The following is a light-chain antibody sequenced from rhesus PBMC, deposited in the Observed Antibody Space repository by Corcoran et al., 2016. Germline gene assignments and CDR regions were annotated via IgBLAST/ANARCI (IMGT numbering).Light chain of an antibody. Sequence: DIQMTQSPSYLSASVGDRVTITCQASQGIRNNLAWYQQKPGKVPKLLIYEASTLQSGVPSRFNGSGSGTDFTLTISSLQPEDFATYYCQHGYGTPLTFGGGTKVELK. CDR3: QHGYGTPLT. CDR2: EAS. V-gene: IGKV1-25*01. J-gene: IGKJ4*01. CDR1: QGIRNN.